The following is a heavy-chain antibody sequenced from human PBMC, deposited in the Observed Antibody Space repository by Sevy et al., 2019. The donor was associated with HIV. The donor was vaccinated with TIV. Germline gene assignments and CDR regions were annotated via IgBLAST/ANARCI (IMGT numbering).Heavy chain of an antibody. D-gene: IGHD4-17*01. J-gene: IGHJ4*02. CDR3: PRDVNGDYGGFDY. CDR2: IKQDGSEK. V-gene: IGHV3-7*03. CDR1: GFTFSSYW. Sequence: GGSLRLSCAASGFTFSSYWMSWVRQAPGKGLEWVANIKQDGSEKYYVDSVKGRFTISRDNAKNSLYLQMNSLRAEDTAVYYCPRDVNGDYGGFDYWGQGTLVTVSS.